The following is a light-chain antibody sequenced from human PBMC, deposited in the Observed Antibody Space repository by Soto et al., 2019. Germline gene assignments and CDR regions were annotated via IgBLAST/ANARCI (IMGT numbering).Light chain of an antibody. Sequence: DIQMTQSPSSLSASVGDRVTITCRTSQDIRNDLGWYQQKPGKAPKRLLHSASSLQSGVPSRFRGSGSGTEFTLPISNLQPEDFATYYGLQHHNYRRTFGQGTKVELK. CDR2: SAS. CDR1: QDIRND. CDR3: LQHHNYRRT. V-gene: IGKV1-17*02. J-gene: IGKJ1*01.